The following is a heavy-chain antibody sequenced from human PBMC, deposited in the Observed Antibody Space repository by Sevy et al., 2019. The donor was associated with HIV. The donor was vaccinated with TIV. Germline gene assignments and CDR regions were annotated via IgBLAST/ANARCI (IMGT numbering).Heavy chain of an antibody. CDR1: GFTFSDYY. CDR2: ISSSGSTI. V-gene: IGHV3-11*01. Sequence: GGSLRLSCAASGFTFSDYYMSWIRQAPGKGLEWVSYISSSGSTIYYTDSVKGRFTISRDNAKNTLYLQMNSLRAEDTAVYYCAREKGVARAFDIWGQGTMVTVSS. J-gene: IGHJ3*02. D-gene: IGHD2-15*01. CDR3: AREKGVARAFDI.